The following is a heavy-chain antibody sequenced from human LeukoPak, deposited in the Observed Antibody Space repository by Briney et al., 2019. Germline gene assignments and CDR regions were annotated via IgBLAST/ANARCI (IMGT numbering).Heavy chain of an antibody. V-gene: IGHV3-30*02. CDR3: AKLVDYYGSGSYIGIDY. Sequence: GGSLRLSCAASGFTFSSYGMHWVRQAPGKGLEWVAFMRYDGSNKYYADSVKGRFTISRDNSKNTLYLQMNSLRAEDTAVYYCAKLVDYYGSGSYIGIDYWGQGTLVTVSS. D-gene: IGHD3-10*01. CDR2: MRYDGSNK. CDR1: GFTFSSYG. J-gene: IGHJ4*02.